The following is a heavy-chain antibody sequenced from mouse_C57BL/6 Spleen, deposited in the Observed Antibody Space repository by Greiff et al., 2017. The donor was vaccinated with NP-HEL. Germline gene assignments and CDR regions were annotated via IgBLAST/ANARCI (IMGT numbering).Heavy chain of an antibody. D-gene: IGHD1-1*01. V-gene: IGHV1-26*01. CDR1: GYTFTDYY. CDR3: ARSFITTAFYAMGY. Sequence: EVQLQQSGPELVKPGASVKISCKASGYTFTDYYMNWVKQSHGKSLEWIGDINPNNGGTSYNQKFKRKATLTVDKSSSTAYMELRSLTSEDSAVFYCARSFITTAFYAMGYWGQGTSVTVSS. J-gene: IGHJ4*01. CDR2: INPNNGGT.